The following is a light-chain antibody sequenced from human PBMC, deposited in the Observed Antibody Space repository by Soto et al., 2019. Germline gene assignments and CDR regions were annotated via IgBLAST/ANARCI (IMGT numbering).Light chain of an antibody. V-gene: IGKV3-15*01. Sequence: EIVLTQSPAPLSLSPGERATLSCRASQSVSSNLAWYQQKPGQAPRLLIYGASTRATGIPARFSGSGSGTEFTLTISSLQSEDFAVYYCQQYSIWRTFGQGTKVDIK. CDR2: GAS. CDR1: QSVSSN. J-gene: IGKJ1*01. CDR3: QQYSIWRT.